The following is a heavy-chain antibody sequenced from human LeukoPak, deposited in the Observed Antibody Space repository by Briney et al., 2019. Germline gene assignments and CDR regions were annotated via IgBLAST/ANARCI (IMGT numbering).Heavy chain of an antibody. J-gene: IGHJ4*02. CDR1: GYTFTSYG. CDR3: AAAAYYYDSSGYYTPQYHFDY. Sequence: ASVKVSCKASGYTFTSYGISWVRQAPGQGLEWMGWISAYNGNTNYAQKLQGRVTMTTDTSTSTAYMELRSLRSDDTAVYYCAAAAYYYDSSGYYTPQYHFDYWGQGTLVTVSS. CDR2: ISAYNGNT. V-gene: IGHV1-18*01. D-gene: IGHD3-22*01.